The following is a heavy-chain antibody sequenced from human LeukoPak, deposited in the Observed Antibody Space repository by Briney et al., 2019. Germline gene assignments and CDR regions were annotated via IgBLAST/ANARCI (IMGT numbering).Heavy chain of an antibody. CDR1: GFTFSDHY. CDR3: TRPLRAAMATNDAFDM. D-gene: IGHD5-24*01. Sequence: AGSLTLSCAASGFTFSDHYMDWVRQAPRKGLEWVGRIRNTANSDTTDYAASVKGRFIISRDDSKNSLFLQMNSLKTEDTAVYYCTRPLRAAMATNDAFDMWGQGTTVIVSS. V-gene: IGHV3-72*01. J-gene: IGHJ3*02. CDR2: IRNTANSDTT.